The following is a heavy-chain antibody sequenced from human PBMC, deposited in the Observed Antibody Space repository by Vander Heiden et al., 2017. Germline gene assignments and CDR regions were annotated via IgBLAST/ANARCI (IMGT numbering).Heavy chain of an antibody. V-gene: IGHV3-13*01. CDR2: IGTSGDT. CDR1: GFTFSSYD. J-gene: IGHJ2*01. CDR3: ARDSGGDWYFDL. D-gene: IGHD1-26*01. Sequence: EVQLVESGGGLVQPGGSLRLSCAASGFTFSSYDMHWVRQTSGKVLEWVSPIGTSGDTYSPDSVKGRFTISREDAKTSLYLKMNSLRTGDTAVYYCARDSGGDWYFDLWGRGTLVTVSS.